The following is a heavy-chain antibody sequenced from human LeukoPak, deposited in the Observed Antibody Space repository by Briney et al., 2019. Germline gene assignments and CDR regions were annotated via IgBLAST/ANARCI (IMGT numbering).Heavy chain of an antibody. CDR3: ARRYCSGGSCYSFYYYGMDV. V-gene: IGHV4-34*01. CDR1: GGSFSGYY. Sequence: SETLSLTCAVYGGSFSGYYWSWIRQPPGKGLEWIGEINHSGSTNYNPSLKSRVTISVDTSKNQFSLKLSSVTAADTAVYYCARRYCSGGSCYSFYYYGMDVWGQGTTVTVSS. CDR2: INHSGST. J-gene: IGHJ6*02. D-gene: IGHD2-15*01.